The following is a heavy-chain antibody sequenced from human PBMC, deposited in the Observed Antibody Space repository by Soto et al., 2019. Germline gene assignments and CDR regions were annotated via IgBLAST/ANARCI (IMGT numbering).Heavy chain of an antibody. Sequence: ASVKVSCKASGYTFINYYIHWVRQAPGQGLEWMGIFNPTSGSTNYAQKFQGRVTMTRSTSISTAYMELSSLRSEDTAVYYCARGLGYCTNGVCYTFDYWGQGTLVTVSS. CDR2: FNPTSGST. D-gene: IGHD2-8*01. CDR3: ARGLGYCTNGVCYTFDY. CDR1: GYTFINYY. V-gene: IGHV1-46*01. J-gene: IGHJ4*02.